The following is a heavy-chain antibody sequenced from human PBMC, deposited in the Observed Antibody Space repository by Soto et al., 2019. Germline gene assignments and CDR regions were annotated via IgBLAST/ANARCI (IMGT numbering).Heavy chain of an antibody. CDR3: ARGGYSSSSQRGFYYYYGMDV. J-gene: IGHJ6*02. Sequence: PGGSLRLSCAASGFTFSSYGMHWVRQAPGKGLEWVAVIWYDGSNKYYADSVKGRFTISRDNSKNTLYLQMNSLRAEDTAVYYCARGGYSSSSQRGFYYYYGMDVWGQGTTVTVS. V-gene: IGHV3-33*01. D-gene: IGHD6-6*01. CDR2: IWYDGSNK. CDR1: GFTFSSYG.